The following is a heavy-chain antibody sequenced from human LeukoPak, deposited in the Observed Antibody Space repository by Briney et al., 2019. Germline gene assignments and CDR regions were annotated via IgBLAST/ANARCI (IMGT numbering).Heavy chain of an antibody. V-gene: IGHV4-34*01. Sequence: PSETLSLTCAVYGGSFSGYYWSWIRQPPGKGLEWIGEINHSGSTNYTPSLKSRVTISVDTSKNQFSLKLSSVTAADTAVYYCARGLIAAAGTPWFDPWGQGTLVTVSS. CDR1: GGSFSGYY. CDR2: INHSGST. CDR3: ARGLIAAAGTPWFDP. J-gene: IGHJ5*02. D-gene: IGHD6-13*01.